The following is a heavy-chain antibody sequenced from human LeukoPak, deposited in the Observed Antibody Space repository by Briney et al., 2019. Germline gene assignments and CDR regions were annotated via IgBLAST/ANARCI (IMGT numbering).Heavy chain of an antibody. CDR2: INPSGSST. Sequence: ASVKVSCKASGYTFTSYYMHWVRQAPGQGLEWMGIINPSGSSTSYAQKFQGRVTMTRDTSTSTVYMELSSLRSEDTAVYYCARGSSGSGSYYSNPYNWFDPWGQGTLVTVSS. CDR1: GYTFTSYY. J-gene: IGHJ5*02. V-gene: IGHV1-46*01. D-gene: IGHD3-10*01. CDR3: ARGSSGSGSYYSNPYNWFDP.